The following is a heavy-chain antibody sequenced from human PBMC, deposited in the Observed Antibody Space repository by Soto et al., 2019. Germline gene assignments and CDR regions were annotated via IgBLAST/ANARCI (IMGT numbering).Heavy chain of an antibody. Sequence: QVQLQESGPGLVKPSQTLSLTCTVSGGSISSGGYYWSWIRQHPGKGLEWIGYIYYSGSTYYNPSLKSRVTISVDTSKNQVSLKLSSVTAADTAVYYCARDPYYDSSGYGAFDIWGQGTMVTVSS. CDR3: ARDPYYDSSGYGAFDI. J-gene: IGHJ3*02. V-gene: IGHV4-31*03. CDR1: GGSISSGGYY. CDR2: IYYSGST. D-gene: IGHD3-22*01.